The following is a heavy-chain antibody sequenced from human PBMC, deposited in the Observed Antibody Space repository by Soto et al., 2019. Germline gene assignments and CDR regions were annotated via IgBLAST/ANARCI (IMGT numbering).Heavy chain of an antibody. D-gene: IGHD6-6*01. J-gene: IGHJ4*02. CDR2: INPSGGST. CDR1: GYTFTSYY. Sequence: QVQLGQSGAEVQKPGASVKVSCKAFGYTFTSYYMHWVRQAPGQGLEWMGIINPSGGSTSYAQKFQCSVTMTTDTSTSTVYIELSSLRSEDTAVYYCARGEYSNSPLHLDYWGQGTLVSVSS. V-gene: IGHV1-46*01. CDR3: ARGEYSNSPLHLDY.